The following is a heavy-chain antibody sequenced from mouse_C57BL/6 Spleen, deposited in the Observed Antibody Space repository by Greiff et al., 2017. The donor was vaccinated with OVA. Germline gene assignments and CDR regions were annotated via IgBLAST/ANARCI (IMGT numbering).Heavy chain of an antibody. V-gene: IGHV1-82*01. CDR2: IYPGDGDT. Sequence: QVQLKESGPELVKPGASVKISCKASGYAFSSSWMNWVKQRPGKGLEWIGRIYPGDGDTNYNGKFKGKATLTADKSSSTAYMQLSSLTSEDSAVYFCARWDYDYDDWYFDVWGTGTTVTVSS. J-gene: IGHJ1*03. CDR3: ARWDYDYDDWYFDV. CDR1: GYAFSSSW. D-gene: IGHD2-4*01.